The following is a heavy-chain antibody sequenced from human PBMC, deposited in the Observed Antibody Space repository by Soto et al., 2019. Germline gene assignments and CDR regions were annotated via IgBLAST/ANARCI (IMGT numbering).Heavy chain of an antibody. D-gene: IGHD4-17*01. Sequence: PGGSLRLSCAASGFTFSSYAMSWVRQAPGKGLEWVSAISGSGGSTYYADSVKGRFTISRDNSKSTLYLQMNSLRAEDTAVYYCAKVRPYGDLYYWYFDLWGRGTLVTVSS. CDR1: GFTFSSYA. V-gene: IGHV3-23*01. J-gene: IGHJ2*01. CDR2: ISGSGGST. CDR3: AKVRPYGDLYYWYFDL.